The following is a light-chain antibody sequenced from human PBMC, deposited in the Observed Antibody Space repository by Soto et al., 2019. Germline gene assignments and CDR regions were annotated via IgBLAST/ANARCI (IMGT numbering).Light chain of an antibody. V-gene: IGKV3-20*01. CDR1: PSVTNY. CDR2: GAF. CDR3: QHYGTSLYT. J-gene: IGKJ2*01. Sequence: PGERATLSCRASPSVTNYLAWYQQKPGQPPRLLIYGAFNRAAGIPARFSGSGSGTDFTLTISRLEPEDFAVYYCQHYGTSLYTFGQGTKLEIK.